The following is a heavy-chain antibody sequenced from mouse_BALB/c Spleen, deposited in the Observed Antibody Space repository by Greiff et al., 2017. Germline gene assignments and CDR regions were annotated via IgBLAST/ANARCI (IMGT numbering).Heavy chain of an antibody. J-gene: IGHJ1*01. V-gene: IGHV1S81*02. Sequence: VQLQQPGAELVKPGASVKLSCKASGYTFTSYWMPWVKQRPGQGLEWIGEINPSNGRTNYNEKFKSKATLTVDKSSSTAYMQLSSLTSEDSAVYYCARNGNYGYFDVWGAGTTVTVSS. CDR3: ARNGNYGYFDV. D-gene: IGHD2-1*01. CDR2: INPSNGRT. CDR1: GYTFTSYW.